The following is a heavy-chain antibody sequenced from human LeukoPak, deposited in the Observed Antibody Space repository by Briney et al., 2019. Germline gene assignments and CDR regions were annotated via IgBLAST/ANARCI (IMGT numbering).Heavy chain of an antibody. CDR1: GGSISSSSYY. J-gene: IGHJ4*02. D-gene: IGHD3-9*01. Sequence: SETLSLTCTVSGGSISSSSYYWGWIRQPPGKGLEWIGSIYYSGSTNYNPSLKSRVTISVDTSKNHFSLRVSSVTAADTAVYYCAREADWGSFFDYWGQGTLVTVSS. V-gene: IGHV4-39*07. CDR3: AREADWGSFFDY. CDR2: IYYSGST.